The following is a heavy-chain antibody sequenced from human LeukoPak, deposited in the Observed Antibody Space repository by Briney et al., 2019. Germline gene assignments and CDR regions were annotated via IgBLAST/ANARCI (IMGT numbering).Heavy chain of an antibody. Sequence: GSSLRLSCAASGFTFSSYAMHWVRQAPGKGLEWVAVISYDGSNKYYADSVKGRFTISRDNSKNTLYLQMNSLRAEDTAVYYCARDDYGDYESLDYWGQGTLVTVSS. D-gene: IGHD4-17*01. CDR2: ISYDGSNK. CDR1: GFTFSSYA. J-gene: IGHJ4*02. CDR3: ARDDYGDYESLDY. V-gene: IGHV3-30-3*01.